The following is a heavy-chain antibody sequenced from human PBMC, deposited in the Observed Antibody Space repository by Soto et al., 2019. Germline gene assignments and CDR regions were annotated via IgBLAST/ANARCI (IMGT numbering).Heavy chain of an antibody. V-gene: IGHV4-34*01. CDR3: ARGGSSDWQVALDI. Sequence: QVQQQPWGAGLLKPSETLSLTCAVNAGSFSHYYWNWIRQSPGKGLEWIGKIKHNGSSNYKPSLRSRVSISVDMSKTQVSLRLSSVTAADTAVYYCARGGSSDWQVALDIWGPGTMVTVSS. D-gene: IGHD6-25*01. CDR2: IKHNGSS. J-gene: IGHJ3*02. CDR1: AGSFSHYY.